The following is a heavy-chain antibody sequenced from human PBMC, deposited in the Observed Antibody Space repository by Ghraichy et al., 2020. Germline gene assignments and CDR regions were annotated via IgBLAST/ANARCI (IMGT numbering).Heavy chain of an antibody. J-gene: IGHJ3*02. V-gene: IGHV1-3*01. CDR2: INAGNGNT. Sequence: ASVKVSCKASGYTFTSYAMHWVRQAPGQRLEWMGWINAGNGNTKYSQKFQGRVTITRDTSASTAYMELSSLRSEDTAVYYCARDRGSGWYALFDIWGQGTMVTVSS. CDR3: ARDRGSGWYALFDI. CDR1: GYTFTSYA. D-gene: IGHD6-19*01.